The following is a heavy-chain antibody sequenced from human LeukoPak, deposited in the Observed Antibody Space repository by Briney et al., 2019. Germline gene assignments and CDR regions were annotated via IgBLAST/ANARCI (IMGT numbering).Heavy chain of an antibody. V-gene: IGHV4-59*08. D-gene: IGHD3-3*01. CDR2: IYYSGST. CDR1: GGSISRYY. J-gene: IGHJ4*02. CDR3: ARQRFLEWFFDY. Sequence: WETLALTCAVSGGSISRYYWSWIRQPPGKGLEWIGYIYYSGSTIYNPSLKSRVTISVDTSKNQFSLRPSSVTAADTAVYYCARQRFLEWFFDYWGQGTLDTVSS.